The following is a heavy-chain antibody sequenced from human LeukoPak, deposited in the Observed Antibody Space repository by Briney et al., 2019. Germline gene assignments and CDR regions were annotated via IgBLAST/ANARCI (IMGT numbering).Heavy chain of an antibody. CDR2: IYPGDTDT. D-gene: IGHD5-18*01. Sequence: GESLKISCKGSGYSFTNYWIVWVRQMPGKGLEWMGIIYPGDTDTTYSPSFQGQVTISADKSINPAYLQWSSLKQSDTAMYYCARGIGYSYGYYYYGMDVWGQGTTVTVSS. J-gene: IGHJ6*02. CDR3: ARGIGYSYGYYYYGMDV. V-gene: IGHV5-51*01. CDR1: GYSFTNYW.